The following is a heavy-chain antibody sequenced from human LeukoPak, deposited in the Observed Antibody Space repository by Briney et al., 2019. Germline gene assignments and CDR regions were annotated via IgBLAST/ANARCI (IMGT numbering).Heavy chain of an antibody. V-gene: IGHV3-13*01. D-gene: IGHD2-15*01. CDR3: ARDYCSGGSCSIDY. CDR1: GFTFSNYD. CDR2: IDAAGDT. J-gene: IGHJ4*02. Sequence: GGSLRLSCAAAGFTFSNYDMHWVRQPSGRGLEWVSAIDAAGDTNYPDSVKGRIAISRDNSKNTLYLQMNSLRAEDTAVYYCARDYCSGGSCSIDYWGQGTLVTVSS.